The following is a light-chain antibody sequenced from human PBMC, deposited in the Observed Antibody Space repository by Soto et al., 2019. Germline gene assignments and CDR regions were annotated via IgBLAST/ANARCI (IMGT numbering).Light chain of an antibody. CDR2: AAS. CDR1: QGINIF. V-gene: IGKV1-9*01. CDR3: QQRNSYPRT. Sequence: DIQLTQSPSFLSASVGDRVTITCRASQGINIFLAWFQQKPGKAPNLLISAASTLQSGVPSRFSGSGSETEVTLTITSLQPEESATYYCQQRNSYPRTFGQGTKVAIK. J-gene: IGKJ2*01.